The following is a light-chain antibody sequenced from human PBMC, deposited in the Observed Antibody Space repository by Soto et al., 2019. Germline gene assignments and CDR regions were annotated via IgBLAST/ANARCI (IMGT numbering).Light chain of an antibody. CDR2: DAS. CDR3: QHRANWPLT. CDR1: QSLSRS. V-gene: IGKV3-11*01. J-gene: IGKJ4*01. Sequence: EIVLTQSPATLSLSPGERATLSCRASQSLSRSLAWYQQKPGQAPRLLIYDASNRATGIPARFSGSGSGTDFTLIISSLDPEDFAVYYCQHRANWPLTFGGGTKVDIK.